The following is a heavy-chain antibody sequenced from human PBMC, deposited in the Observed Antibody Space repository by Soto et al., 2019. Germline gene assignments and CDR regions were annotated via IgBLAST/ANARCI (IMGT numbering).Heavy chain of an antibody. CDR1: GYTFTSYA. CDR2: INAGNGNT. V-gene: IGHV1-3*01. Sequence: ASVKVSSKSSGYTFTSYAMHWARQAPGQRLEWMGWINAGNGNTKYSQKFQGRVTITRDTSASTAYMELNSLRAEDTAVYYCAKGPNGYSYGHDYWGQGALVTVSS. D-gene: IGHD5-18*01. CDR3: AKGPNGYSYGHDY. J-gene: IGHJ4*02.